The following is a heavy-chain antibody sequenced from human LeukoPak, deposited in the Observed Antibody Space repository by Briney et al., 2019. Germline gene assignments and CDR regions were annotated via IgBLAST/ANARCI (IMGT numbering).Heavy chain of an antibody. Sequence: PSETLSLTCTVSRYDINSVYYWGWIRQPPGKGLEWIGSIYHSGSTYYNASLKSRVTISMDTSRNKFSLNLNPATAADTAVYYCARAGGYYGSGSFLDYWGQGLLVTVSS. J-gene: IGHJ4*02. V-gene: IGHV4-38-2*02. CDR1: RYDINSVYY. CDR3: ARAGGYYGSGSFLDY. CDR2: IYHSGST. D-gene: IGHD3-10*01.